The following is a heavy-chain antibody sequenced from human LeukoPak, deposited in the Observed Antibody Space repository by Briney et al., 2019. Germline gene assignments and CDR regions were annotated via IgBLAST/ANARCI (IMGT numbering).Heavy chain of an antibody. Sequence: GGSLRLSCAASGFTFSSYGMSWVRQAPGKGLEWVAVMSYDGSKRLYADSVKGRFTISRDNSKNTLYLQMNSLRAEDTAVYYCARDAVLKRYYYYYYIDVWGKGTTVTVSS. CDR1: GFTFSSYG. CDR2: MSYDGSKR. D-gene: IGHD6-25*01. CDR3: ARDAVLKRYYYYYYIDV. V-gene: IGHV3-30*03. J-gene: IGHJ6*03.